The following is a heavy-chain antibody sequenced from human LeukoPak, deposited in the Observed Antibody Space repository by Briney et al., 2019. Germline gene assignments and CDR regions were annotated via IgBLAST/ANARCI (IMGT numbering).Heavy chain of an antibody. Sequence: ASVKVSCKVSGYTLTELSMRWVRQAPGKGLEWMGGFDPEGGETIYAQKFQGRVTMTEDTSTDTAYMELSSLRSEDTAVYYCATVLGATFDYWGQGTLVTVSS. CDR3: ATVLGATFDY. CDR1: GYTLTELS. CDR2: FDPEGGET. V-gene: IGHV1-24*01. D-gene: IGHD1-26*01. J-gene: IGHJ4*02.